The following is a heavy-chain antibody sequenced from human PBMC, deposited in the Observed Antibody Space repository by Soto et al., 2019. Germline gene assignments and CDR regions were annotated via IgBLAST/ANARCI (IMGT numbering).Heavy chain of an antibody. CDR3: ARRHCSGGSCYFDY. J-gene: IGHJ4*02. Sequence: SETLSLTCTVSGGSISSYYWSWIRQPPGKGLEWIGYIYYSGSTNYNPSLKSRVTISVDTSKNQFSLKLSSVTAADTAVYYCARRHCSGGSCYFDYWGQGTLVTVPQ. CDR2: IYYSGST. V-gene: IGHV4-59*08. CDR1: GGSISSYY. D-gene: IGHD2-15*01.